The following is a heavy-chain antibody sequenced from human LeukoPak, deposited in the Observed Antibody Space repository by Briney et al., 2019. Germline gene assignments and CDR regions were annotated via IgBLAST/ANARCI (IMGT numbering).Heavy chain of an antibody. V-gene: IGHV3-33*08. CDR3: ARGHRLWDVLPHYYYGMDV. J-gene: IGHJ6*02. CDR2: IWYDGSNK. CDR1: GFTFSSYG. D-gene: IGHD1-26*01. Sequence: GGSLRLSCAASGFTFSSYGMHWVRQAPGKGLEWVAVIWYDGSNKYYAGSVKGRFTISRDNSKNTLYLQMNSLRAEDTAVYYCARGHRLWDVLPHYYYGMDVWGQGTTVTVSS.